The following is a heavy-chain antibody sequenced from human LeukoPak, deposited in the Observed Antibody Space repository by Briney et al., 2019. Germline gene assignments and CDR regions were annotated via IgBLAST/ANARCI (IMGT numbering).Heavy chain of an antibody. CDR3: ARVRMGMSGGGVDY. Sequence: SETLSLTCAVYGGSFSGYYRSWIRQPPGKGLEWIGEIYHSGSTNYNPSLKSRVTISVDKSKNQFSLKLSSVTAADTAVYYCARVRMGMSGGGVDYWGQGTLVTVSS. CDR2: IYHSGST. D-gene: IGHD3-16*01. CDR1: GGSFSGYY. J-gene: IGHJ4*02. V-gene: IGHV4-34*01.